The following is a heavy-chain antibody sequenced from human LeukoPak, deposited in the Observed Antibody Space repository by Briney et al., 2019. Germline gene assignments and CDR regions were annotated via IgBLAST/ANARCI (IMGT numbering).Heavy chain of an antibody. V-gene: IGHV4-59*01. J-gene: IGHJ6*04. D-gene: IGHD4-17*01. CDR1: GGSISSYY. Sequence: PSETLSLTCTVSGGSISSYYWSWIRQPPGKGLEWIGYIYYSGSTNYNPSLKSRVTISVDTSKNQFSLKLSSVTAADTAVYYCARETYGDYEGGMDVWGKGTTVTVSS. CDR3: ARETYGDYEGGMDV. CDR2: IYYSGST.